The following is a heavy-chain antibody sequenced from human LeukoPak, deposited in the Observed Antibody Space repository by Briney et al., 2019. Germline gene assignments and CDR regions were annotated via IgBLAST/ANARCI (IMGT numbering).Heavy chain of an antibody. D-gene: IGHD2-8*01. Sequence: ASLKVSCKASGYMFGDYYMHWVRQAPGQGLEWMGIINPNPGSTSYAQKFQGKLTVTRDTSTSTVYMELSSLIPDDTAVYYCARVVWNDAFDIWGQGTMVTVSS. J-gene: IGHJ3*02. CDR3: ARVVWNDAFDI. CDR2: INPNPGST. V-gene: IGHV1-46*01. CDR1: GYMFGDYY.